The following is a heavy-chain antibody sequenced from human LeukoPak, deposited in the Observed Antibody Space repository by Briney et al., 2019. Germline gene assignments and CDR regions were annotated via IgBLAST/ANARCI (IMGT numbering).Heavy chain of an antibody. CDR1: GFTFSSYE. CDR3: ARVHYPHRGSYDGDY. Sequence: PGGSLRLSCAASGFTFSSYEMNWVRQAPGKGLEWVSYISSSGSTMYYADSVKGRFTISRDNAKNSLYLQMNSLRAEDTAVYYCARVHYPHRGSYDGDYWGQGTLVTVSS. CDR2: ISSSGSTM. J-gene: IGHJ4*02. D-gene: IGHD1-26*01. V-gene: IGHV3-48*03.